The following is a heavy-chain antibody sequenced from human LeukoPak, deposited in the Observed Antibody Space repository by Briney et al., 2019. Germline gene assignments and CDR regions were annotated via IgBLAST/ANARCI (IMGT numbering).Heavy chain of an antibody. CDR1: GFTFSTYW. D-gene: IGHD1-26*01. V-gene: IGHV3-74*01. J-gene: IGHJ5*02. Sequence: GGSLRLSCAASGFTFSTYWMHWVRQAPGKGLVWVSCINSDGSSPSYADSVKGRFTISRDNAKNTVYLQMNSLRAEDTAVYYCARSVGATTDWFDPWGQGTQVIVSS. CDR3: ARSVGATTDWFDP. CDR2: INSDGSSP.